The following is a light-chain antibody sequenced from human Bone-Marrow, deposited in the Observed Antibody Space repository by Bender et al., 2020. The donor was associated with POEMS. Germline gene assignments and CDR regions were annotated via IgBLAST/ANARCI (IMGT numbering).Light chain of an antibody. CDR2: KDT. V-gene: IGLV3-25*03. CDR1: VLANQY. Sequence: SSELRQPPSLSVSPGQTATITCSGEVLANQYVYWYQQRPCQAPLLVIRKDTERPSGIPARFSGATSGTPVTLTISGVHAEDEADYYCLSVGRLCTGVFGGGNKLTVL. CDR3: LSVGRLCTGV. J-gene: IGLJ3*02.